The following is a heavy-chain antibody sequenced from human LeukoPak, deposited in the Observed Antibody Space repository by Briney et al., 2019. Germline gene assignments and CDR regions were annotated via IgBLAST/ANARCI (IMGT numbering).Heavy chain of an antibody. CDR3: AGGGLRGIDAFDI. J-gene: IGHJ3*02. V-gene: IGHV1-69*05. CDR2: IIPIFGTA. Sequence: SVKVSCKASGGTFSSYAISWVRQAPGQGLEWMGRIIPIFGTANYAQKFQGRVTITTDESTSTAYMELSSLRSEDTAVYYCAGGGLRGIDAFDIWGQGTMVTVSS. D-gene: IGHD5/OR15-5a*01. CDR1: GGTFSSYA.